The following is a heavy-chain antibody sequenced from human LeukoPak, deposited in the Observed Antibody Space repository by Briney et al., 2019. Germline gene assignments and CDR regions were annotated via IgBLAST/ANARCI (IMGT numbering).Heavy chain of an antibody. CDR2: ISTSSSTI. CDR1: GFTFSSYS. V-gene: IGHV3-48*02. D-gene: IGHD2-2*01. CDR3: ARGGEGLVLVPPHFDY. J-gene: IGHJ4*02. Sequence: GGSLRLSCAASGFTFSSYSMNWVRQAPGKGLEWVSYISTSSSTIYYADSVEGRFTISTDNAKNSLSLQMSSLRDEDTAVYYCARGGEGLVLVPPHFDYWGQGTLVTVSS.